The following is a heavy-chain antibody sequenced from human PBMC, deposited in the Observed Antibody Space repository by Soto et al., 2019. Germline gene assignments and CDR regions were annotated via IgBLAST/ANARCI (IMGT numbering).Heavy chain of an antibody. CDR2: ISGSGGST. CDR1: GFTFSSYA. Sequence: GGSLRLSCAASGFTFSSYAMSWVRQAPGKGLEWVSAISGSGGSTYYADSVKGRFTISRDNSKNTLYLQMNSLRAEDTAVYYCATDPQAVAANYYYYYMDVWGKWTTVTVSS. V-gene: IGHV3-23*01. J-gene: IGHJ6*03. D-gene: IGHD6-19*01. CDR3: ATDPQAVAANYYYYYMDV.